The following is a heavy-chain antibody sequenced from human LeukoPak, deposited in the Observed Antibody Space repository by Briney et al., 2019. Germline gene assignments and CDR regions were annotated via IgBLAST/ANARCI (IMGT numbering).Heavy chain of an antibody. CDR1: GFTFTSYA. Sequence: GGSLRLSCAASGFTFTSYAMTWVRQAPGKGLEWVSGISNSGSSTYYADSVKGRFTISRDNAKNSLYLQMNSLRAEDTAVYYCARDHTPDPPDIVVVPAATHYYYYYYMDVWGKGTTVTVSS. V-gene: IGHV3-21*01. J-gene: IGHJ6*03. CDR3: ARDHTPDPPDIVVVPAATHYYYYYYMDV. D-gene: IGHD2-2*01. CDR2: ISNSGSST.